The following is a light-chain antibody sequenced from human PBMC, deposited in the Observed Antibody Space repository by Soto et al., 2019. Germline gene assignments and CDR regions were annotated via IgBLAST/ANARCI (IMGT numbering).Light chain of an antibody. CDR2: SAS. V-gene: IGKV1-39*01. J-gene: IGKJ1*01. CDR3: QQSYSTPPWT. Sequence: DIQMTQSPSSLSASVGDRVTITWRASQSISSYLNWYQQKPVKAPKLLIYSASSLQSGVPSRFSGSGSATDFTLTISSLQPEDFATYYCQQSYSTPPWTFGQGTKVDIK. CDR1: QSISSY.